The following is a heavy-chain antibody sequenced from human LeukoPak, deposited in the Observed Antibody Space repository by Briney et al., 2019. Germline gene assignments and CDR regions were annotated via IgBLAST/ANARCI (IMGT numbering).Heavy chain of an antibody. J-gene: IGHJ4*02. CDR2: ISTYNGDT. D-gene: IGHD6-13*01. CDR1: GYTFTSYG. Sequence: ASVKLSCKASGYTFTSYGISWVRHAPGQGLEWMGWISTYNGDTNSAQKLQGRVTMTTDTSTSTAYMELRSLRSDDTAVYYCARGKAAGDYWGQGTLVTVSS. CDR3: ARGKAAGDY. V-gene: IGHV1-18*01.